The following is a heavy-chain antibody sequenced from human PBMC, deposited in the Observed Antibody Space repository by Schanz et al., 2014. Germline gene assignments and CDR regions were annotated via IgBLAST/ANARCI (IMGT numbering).Heavy chain of an antibody. J-gene: IGHJ5*01. Sequence: EVQLLESGGGLVEPGGSLRLSCAASGFSFSSYAMGWVRQARGKGLEWVSYIRSSSTPIYYADSVKGRFTISRDNSKNTLYLQMNSLRAEDTAVYYCAKTPREYCNYDNCPNWFDSWGQGTLVTASS. D-gene: IGHD2-15*01. CDR2: IRSSSTPI. CDR3: AKTPREYCNYDNCPNWFDS. CDR1: GFSFSSYA. V-gene: IGHV3-23*01.